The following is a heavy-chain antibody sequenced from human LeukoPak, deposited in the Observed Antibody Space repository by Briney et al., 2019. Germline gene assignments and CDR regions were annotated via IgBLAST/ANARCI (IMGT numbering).Heavy chain of an antibody. D-gene: IGHD6-6*01. CDR3: ASLFLPEYTPFDY. CDR2: IYYSGST. J-gene: IGHJ4*02. V-gene: IGHV4-39*01. CDR1: GGSISSSSYY. Sequence: SETLSLTCAVSGGSISSSSYYWGWIRQPPGKGLEWIGSIYYSGSTYYNPSLKSRVTISVDTSKNQFSLKLSSVTAADTAVYYCASLFLPEYTPFDYWGQGTLVTVSS.